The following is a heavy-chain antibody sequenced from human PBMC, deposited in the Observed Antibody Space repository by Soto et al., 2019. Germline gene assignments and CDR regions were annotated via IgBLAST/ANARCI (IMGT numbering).Heavy chain of an antibody. V-gene: IGHV1-69*01. CDR2: IIPFFGTS. Sequence: QVQLVQSGAEVKKPGSSVTVSCEASGVTFSSYPINWVRQAPGHGLEWMGGIIPFFGTSNYAQKFQGRVTITADDSTSTAYMELRSLRSEYTAVYYGARVGHSTNYGIAVLGQGTTVTVAS. CDR3: ARVGHSTNYGIAV. D-gene: IGHD1-26*01. J-gene: IGHJ6*02. CDR1: GVTFSSYP.